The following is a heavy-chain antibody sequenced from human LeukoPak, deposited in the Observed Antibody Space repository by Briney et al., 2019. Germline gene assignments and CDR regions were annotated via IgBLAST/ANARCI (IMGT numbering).Heavy chain of an antibody. CDR1: GGSISSSSYY. Sequence: SETLSLTCTVSGGSISSSSYYWGWIRQPPGKGLEWIGSIYYSGSTYYNPSLKSRVTISVDTSKNQFSLKLSSVTAADTAVYYCARGVGSRYSSSWYSGYGMDVWGQGTTVTVSS. CDR2: IYYSGST. V-gene: IGHV4-39*07. J-gene: IGHJ6*02. CDR3: ARGVGSRYSSSWYSGYGMDV. D-gene: IGHD6-13*01.